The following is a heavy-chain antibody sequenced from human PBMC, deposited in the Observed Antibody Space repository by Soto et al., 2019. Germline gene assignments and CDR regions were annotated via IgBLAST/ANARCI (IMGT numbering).Heavy chain of an antibody. J-gene: IGHJ4*02. V-gene: IGHV4-30-2*01. CDR3: ARSIAAAPTGRYYFDY. D-gene: IGHD6-13*01. CDR2: IYHSGST. CDR1: GSSLSGHY. Sequence: SETLSLTCTVSGSSLSGHYWSWMRQPPGKGLEWIGYIYHSGSTYYNPSLKSRVTISVDRSKNQFSLKLSSVTAADTAVYYCARSIAAAPTGRYYFDYWGQGTLVTVSS.